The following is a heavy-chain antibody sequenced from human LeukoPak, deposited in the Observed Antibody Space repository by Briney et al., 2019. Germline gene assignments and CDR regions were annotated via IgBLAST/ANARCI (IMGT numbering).Heavy chain of an antibody. CDR1: GFTFTSHA. V-gene: IGHV3-23*01. D-gene: IGHD2-21*01. CDR2: ISGTTGRT. CDR3: ARVACGTECYYRLDV. J-gene: IGHJ6*04. Sequence: GGALRLSCATSGFTFTSHAMTWLRQARGKGLDGVSGISGTTGRTFYGDSVKGRFTVSRDNSRDTLYLQMNRLRAEDAAVYFCARVACGTECYYRLDVWAKGPRSPSPQ.